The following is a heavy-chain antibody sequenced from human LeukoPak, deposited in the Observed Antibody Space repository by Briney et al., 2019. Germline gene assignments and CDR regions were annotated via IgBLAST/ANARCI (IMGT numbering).Heavy chain of an antibody. Sequence: SETLSLTCTVSAGSISSSSYYWGWIRQPPGKGLEWIGTIYYSGSTYYNPSLKSRVTTSVDTSKNQFSLKMSSVTAADTAVYYCVRQWPTIRGVNYWGQGTLVTVSS. CDR3: VRQWPTIRGVNY. CDR2: IYYSGST. D-gene: IGHD3-10*01. J-gene: IGHJ4*02. CDR1: AGSISSSSYY. V-gene: IGHV4-39*01.